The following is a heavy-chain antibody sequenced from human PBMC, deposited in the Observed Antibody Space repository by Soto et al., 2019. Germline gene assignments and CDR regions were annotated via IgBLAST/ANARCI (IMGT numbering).Heavy chain of an antibody. J-gene: IGHJ6*02. V-gene: IGHV3-23*01. CDR3: ASAVGGPDYYYGMDV. D-gene: IGHD2-15*01. CDR1: GCTFSSYA. CDR2: ISGSGGST. Sequence: GGSLRLSCAASGCTFSSYAMSWVRQAPGKGLEWVSAISGSGGSTYYADSVKGRFTISRDNSKNTLYLQMNSLRAEDTAVYYCASAVGGPDYYYGMDVWGQGTTVTVSS.